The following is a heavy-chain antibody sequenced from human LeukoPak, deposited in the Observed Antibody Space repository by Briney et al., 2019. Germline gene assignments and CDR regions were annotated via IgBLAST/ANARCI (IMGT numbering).Heavy chain of an antibody. CDR2: IYTSGST. V-gene: IGHV4-61*02. J-gene: IGHJ4*02. CDR3: ARGGRYYDSSGYPDY. CDR1: GGSISSGSYY. D-gene: IGHD3-22*01. Sequence: SQTLSLTCTVSGGSISSGSYYWSWIRQPAGKGLEWIGRIYTSGSTNYNPSLESRVTISVDTSKNQFSLKLSSVTAADTAVYYCARGGRYYDSSGYPDYWGQGTLVTVSS.